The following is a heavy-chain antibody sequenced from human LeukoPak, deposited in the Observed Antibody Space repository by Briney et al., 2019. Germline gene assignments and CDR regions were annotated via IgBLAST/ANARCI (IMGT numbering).Heavy chain of an antibody. CDR1: GFTFDDYA. V-gene: IGHV3-43*02. J-gene: IGHJ4*02. CDR3: AKDAYYYDSSGYYDY. D-gene: IGHD3-22*01. Sequence: SGGSLRLSCAASGFTFDDYAMHWVRQAPGKGLEWVSLVSGDGGSTYYADSVKGRFTISRDNSKNSLYLQINSLRTEDTALYYCAKDAYYYDSSGYYDYWGQGTLVTVSS. CDR2: VSGDGGST.